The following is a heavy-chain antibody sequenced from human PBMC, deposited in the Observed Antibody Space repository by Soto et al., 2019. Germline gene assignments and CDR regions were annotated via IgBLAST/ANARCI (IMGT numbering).Heavy chain of an antibody. CDR1: GFTVSSKY. V-gene: IGHV3-66*01. J-gene: IGHJ6*03. D-gene: IGHD2-15*01. CDR2: IQSGGPT. Sequence: EVHLVESGGGLVQPGGSLRLSCAASGFTVSSKYMSWVRQAPGKGLEWVSLIQSGGPTYYADSVKGRFTISRDPSENTLHLQMDSLRAEDTAVYYCARDDVLCDGGRCYGVPLYVWCKGTTVTVAS. CDR3: ARDDVLCDGGRCYGVPLYV.